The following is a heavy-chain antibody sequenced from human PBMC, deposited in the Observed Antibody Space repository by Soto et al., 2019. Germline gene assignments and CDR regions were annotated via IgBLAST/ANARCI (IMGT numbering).Heavy chain of an antibody. CDR3: ARVNDFWSGYSIGRWFDP. CDR1: GYTFTSYG. J-gene: IGHJ5*02. Sequence: GASVKVSCKASGYTFTSYGISWVRQAPGQGLEWMGWISAYNGNTNYAQKLQGRVTMTTDTSTCTAYMELRSLRSDDTAVYYCARVNDFWSGYSIGRWFDPWGQGTLVTVSS. D-gene: IGHD3-3*01. V-gene: IGHV1-18*01. CDR2: ISAYNGNT.